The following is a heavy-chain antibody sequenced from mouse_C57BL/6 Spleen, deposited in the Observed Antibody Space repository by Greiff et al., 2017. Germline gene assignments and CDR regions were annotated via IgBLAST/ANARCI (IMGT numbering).Heavy chain of an antibody. CDR1: GFTFSSYA. Sequence: EVHLVESGGGLVKPGGSLKLSCAASGFTFSSYAMSWVRQTPEKRLEWVATISDGGSYTYYPDNVKGRFTISRDNAKNNLYLQMSHLKSEDTAMYYCARDNWDGAMDYWGQGTSVTVSS. CDR3: ARDNWDGAMDY. J-gene: IGHJ4*01. D-gene: IGHD4-1*01. CDR2: ISDGGSYT. V-gene: IGHV5-4*01.